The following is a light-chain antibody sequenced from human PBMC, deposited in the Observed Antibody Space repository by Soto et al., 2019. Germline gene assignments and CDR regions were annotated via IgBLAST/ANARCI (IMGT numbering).Light chain of an antibody. Sequence: SYELTQPPSVSVAPGQTARITCGGSNNGRKSVHWYQQKPGQAPVVAVYDDRDRPSGIPERFSGSNSGNTATLTISRVEAGDEDDYYCQLWDSNSDHVVFGGGTKLTVL. J-gene: IGLJ2*01. CDR2: DDR. V-gene: IGLV3-21*02. CDR3: QLWDSNSDHVV. CDR1: NNGRKS.